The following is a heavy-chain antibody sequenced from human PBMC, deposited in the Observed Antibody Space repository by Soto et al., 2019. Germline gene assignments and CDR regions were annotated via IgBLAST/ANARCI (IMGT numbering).Heavy chain of an antibody. CDR2: IYYSGST. Sequence: TPSDNRPCSSGATSRGGYFLCSVRPQPGKGLEWIGYIYYSGSTYYNPSLKSRVTISVDTSKNQFPLKLSSVTAADTAVYYCAREPLGYFSGGSCYSDGMYACGQGNTVTVS. J-gene: IGHJ6*02. CDR1: SGATSRGGYF. V-gene: IGHV4-31*02. D-gene: IGHD2-15*01. CDR3: AREPLGYFSGGSCYSDGMYA.